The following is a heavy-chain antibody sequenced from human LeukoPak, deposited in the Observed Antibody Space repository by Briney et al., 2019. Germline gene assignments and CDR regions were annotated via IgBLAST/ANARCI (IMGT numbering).Heavy chain of an antibody. D-gene: IGHD1-1*01. Sequence: GGSLRLSCAASGFTLSRYSINWVRQAPGKGLEWVAHLSSGGGAIYYADSVKGRFTIFGDAAKNSVYLQMDSLRDEDTAMYFCARVGNWNANSYWGQGTLVTVSS. CDR3: ARVGNWNANSY. CDR1: GFTLSRYS. J-gene: IGHJ4*02. V-gene: IGHV3-48*02. CDR2: LSSGGGAI.